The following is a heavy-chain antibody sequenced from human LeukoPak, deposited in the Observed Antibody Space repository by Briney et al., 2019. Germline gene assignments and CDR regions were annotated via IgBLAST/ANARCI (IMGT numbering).Heavy chain of an antibody. V-gene: IGHV3-23*01. CDR1: GFTFSSYA. J-gene: IGHJ4*02. CDR3: TTDPQVPYQYEDY. Sequence: PGGSLRLSCAASGFTFSSYAMSWVRQAPGKGLEWVSAISGSGGSTYYADSVKGRFTISRDNSKNTLYLQMNSLKTEDTAVYYCTTDPQVPYQYEDYWGQGTLVTVSS. CDR2: ISGSGGST. D-gene: IGHD2-2*01.